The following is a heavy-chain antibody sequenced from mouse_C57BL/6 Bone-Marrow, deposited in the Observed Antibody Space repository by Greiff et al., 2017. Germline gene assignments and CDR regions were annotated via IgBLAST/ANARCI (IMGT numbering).Heavy chain of an antibody. Sequence: QVHVKQPGAELVKPGASVKMSCKASGYTFTSYWITWVKQRPGQGLEWIGDIYPGSGSTNYNEKFKSKATLTVDTSSSTAYVQLSSLTSEDSAVYYCARPYYSNYWYFDVWGTGTTVTVSS. V-gene: IGHV1-55*01. CDR2: IYPGSGST. D-gene: IGHD2-5*01. CDR3: ARPYYSNYWYFDV. CDR1: GYTFTSYW. J-gene: IGHJ1*03.